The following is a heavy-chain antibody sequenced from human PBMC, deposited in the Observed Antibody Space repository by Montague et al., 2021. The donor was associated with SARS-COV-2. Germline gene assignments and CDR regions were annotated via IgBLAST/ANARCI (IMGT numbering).Heavy chain of an antibody. J-gene: IGHJ4*02. Sequence: SETLSLTCAVYGGSFSDYKWTWVRLSPGKGLGLLGQISHSGSANYNPSLKIRVTISVDTATNQFSLTLTSENVADTAVYDCTRGAPGYWGQGTLATVSS. CDR1: GGSFSDYK. CDR3: TRGAPGY. CDR2: ISHSGSA. V-gene: IGHV4-34*01.